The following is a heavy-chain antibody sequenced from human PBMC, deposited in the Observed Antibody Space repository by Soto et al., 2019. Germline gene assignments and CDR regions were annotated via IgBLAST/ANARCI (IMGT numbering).Heavy chain of an antibody. Sequence: QVQLVQSGAEVKKPGSSVKVSCTASGGSPRTLVISWVRQAPAQRLEWMGGVIPILGTANYAQKFQGRVTMTADEATSTAYMDLSSLSPDDTAVYYCARLGHPGHWGPGTLVIVSS. CDR1: GGSPRTLV. J-gene: IGHJ4*02. CDR3: ARLGHPGH. V-gene: IGHV1-69*01. CDR2: VIPILGTA.